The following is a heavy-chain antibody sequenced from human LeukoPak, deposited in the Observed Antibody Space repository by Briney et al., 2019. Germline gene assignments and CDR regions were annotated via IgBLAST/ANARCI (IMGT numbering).Heavy chain of an antibody. CDR3: AEDKANGSGSLLIDS. V-gene: IGHV3-30*18. D-gene: IGHD3-10*01. Sequence: GGSLRLSCAASGFTFSTYGMHWVRQAPGKGLEWVAVISYNGSNKYYADSVKGRFTISRDNSKNTLYVQMNSLRAEDTAVYHCAEDKANGSGSLLIDSWGQGTLVTVSS. CDR1: GFTFSTYG. CDR2: ISYNGSNK. J-gene: IGHJ4*02.